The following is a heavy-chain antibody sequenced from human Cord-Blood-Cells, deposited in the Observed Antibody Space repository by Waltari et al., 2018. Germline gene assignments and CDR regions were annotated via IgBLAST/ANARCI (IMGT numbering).Heavy chain of an antibody. V-gene: IGHV1-69*01. CDR2: NIPTFGTA. CDR3: ARGHNWNWFDP. D-gene: IGHD1-1*01. J-gene: IGHJ5*02. Sequence: QVQLVQSGAEVKKPGSSVKVSCKASGGTFSSYSISWVRQAPGQGLEWMGGNIPTFGTANNEQKVQGRVTMTADESTSTAYMELSSLRSEDTAVYYCARGHNWNWFDPWGQGTLVTVSS. CDR1: GGTFSSYS.